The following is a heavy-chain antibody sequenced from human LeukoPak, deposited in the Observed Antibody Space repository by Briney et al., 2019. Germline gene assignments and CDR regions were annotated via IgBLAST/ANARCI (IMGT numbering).Heavy chain of an antibody. CDR2: IYHSGST. Sequence: SETLSLTCALSGYSISSGYFWGWIRQSPGKGLEWIGSIYHSGSTYYNPSLKSRVTISVDTSKNQFSLKLSSVTAADTAVYYCTGKYYYDSSGYYYVDYWDQGTLVTVSS. CDR3: TGKYYYDSSGYYYVDY. V-gene: IGHV4-38-2*01. J-gene: IGHJ4*02. D-gene: IGHD3-22*01. CDR1: GYSISSGYF.